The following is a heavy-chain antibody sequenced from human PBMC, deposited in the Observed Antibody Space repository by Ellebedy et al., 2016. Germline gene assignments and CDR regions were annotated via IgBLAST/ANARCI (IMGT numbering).Heavy chain of an antibody. V-gene: IGHV3-74*01. J-gene: IGHJ4*02. CDR1: GFTFSNYY. Sequence: GESLKISXAASGFTFSNYYMHWVRQAPGKGLVWVSRINSDGSTTTYADSVKGRFTISRDNAKNTLYLQMISLRAEDTAVYYCAWYGSGSPFWGQGTLVTVSS. CDR3: AWYGSGSPF. D-gene: IGHD3-10*01. CDR2: INSDGSTT.